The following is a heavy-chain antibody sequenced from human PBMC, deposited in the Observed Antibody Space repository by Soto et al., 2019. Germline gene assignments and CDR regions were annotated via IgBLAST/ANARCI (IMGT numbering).Heavy chain of an antibody. J-gene: IGHJ4*02. V-gene: IGHV1-69*13. CDR1: GGTFSSHA. D-gene: IGHD6-13*01. CDR2: IVPIFGTA. Sequence: SVKVSCKASGGTFSSHAISWVRQAPGQGLEWMGGIVPIFGTANYAQKFQGRVTITADESTSTAYMELSSLRSEDTAVYYCARADSSRAYFDYWGQGTLVTVSS. CDR3: ARADSSRAYFDY.